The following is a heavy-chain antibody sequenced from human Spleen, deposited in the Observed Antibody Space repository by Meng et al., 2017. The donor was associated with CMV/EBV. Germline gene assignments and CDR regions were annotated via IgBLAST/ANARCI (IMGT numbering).Heavy chain of an antibody. Sequence: SVKVSCKTSGGTLNSFAFIWVRQAPGQGLEWMGGIIPAFGTTRYEQRLQGRVTITTDKSTSTVYMEMSSLRSEDTAVYYCARVPQIGGIFDRWGQGTLVTVSS. V-gene: IGHV1-69*05. CDR1: GGTLNSFA. CDR2: IIPAFGTT. D-gene: IGHD2-15*01. CDR3: ARVPQIGGIFDR. J-gene: IGHJ4*02.